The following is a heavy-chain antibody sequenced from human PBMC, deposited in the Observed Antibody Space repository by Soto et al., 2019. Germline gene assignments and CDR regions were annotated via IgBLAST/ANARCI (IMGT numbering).Heavy chain of an antibody. V-gene: IGHV4-39*01. J-gene: IGHJ3*01. CDR2: IYYRGKT. Sequence: QLQLQESGPGLVKPSETLSLTCTVSGDSISGSYFWAWIRQPPGKGLESIGNIYYRGKTNYNPSLRSRVNLAVDTARDQFPLKLTSVSAADMGVDFWARPRNVLFGDYGFDFWGQGTMVVVSS. CDR3: ARPRNVLFGDYGFDF. CDR1: GDSISGSYF. D-gene: IGHD3-16*01.